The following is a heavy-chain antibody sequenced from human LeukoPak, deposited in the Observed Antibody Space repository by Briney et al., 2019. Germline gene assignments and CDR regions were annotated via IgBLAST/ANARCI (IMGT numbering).Heavy chain of an antibody. CDR3: ARGGNYGDCDGYFDY. D-gene: IGHD4-17*01. V-gene: IGHV4-59*08. J-gene: IGHJ4*02. CDR2: IYYSGST. CDR1: GGSISSYY. Sequence: PSETLSLTCTVSGGSISSYYWSWIRQPPGKGLEWIGYIYYSGSTNYNPSLRSRVTISVDTSKNQFSLKLSSVTAADTAVYYCARGGNYGDCDGYFDYWGQGTLVTVSS.